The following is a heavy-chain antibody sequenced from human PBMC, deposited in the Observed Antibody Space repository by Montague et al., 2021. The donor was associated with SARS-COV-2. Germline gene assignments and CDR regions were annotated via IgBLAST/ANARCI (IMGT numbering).Heavy chain of an antibody. V-gene: IGHV4-38-2*02. J-gene: IGHJ4*02. D-gene: IGHD3-22*01. Sequence: SETLSLTCTVSGFSISTGYYWGWIRQPPGKGLEWIGSIYHSGSTXYNPSPKSRVTISVDTSKNQFSLKLSSVTAADTAVYYCASSYDSTGHVGYWGQGTLVTVSS. CDR2: IYHSGST. CDR3: ASSYDSTGHVGY. CDR1: GFSISTGYY.